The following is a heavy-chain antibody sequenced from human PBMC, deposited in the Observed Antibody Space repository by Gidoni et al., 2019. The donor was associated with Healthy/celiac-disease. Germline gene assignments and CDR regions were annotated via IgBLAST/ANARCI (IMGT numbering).Heavy chain of an antibody. CDR2: ISGSGGST. CDR1: GFTFSSYA. V-gene: IGHV3-23*01. Sequence: EVQLLESGGGLVQPGGSLRLSCADSGFTFSSYAMSGVRQAPGKGREWVSAISGSGGSTYYADSVKGRFTISRDNSKNTLYLQMNSLRAEDTAVYYCAKTFETGYSSSWYLAFDIWGQGTMVTVSS. D-gene: IGHD6-13*01. CDR3: AKTFETGYSSSWYLAFDI. J-gene: IGHJ3*02.